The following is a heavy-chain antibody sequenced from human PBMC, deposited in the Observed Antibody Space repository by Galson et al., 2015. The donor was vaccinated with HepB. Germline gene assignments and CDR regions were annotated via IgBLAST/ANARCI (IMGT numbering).Heavy chain of an antibody. D-gene: IGHD4-17*01. CDR3: TTDARHQAVTNAFDI. J-gene: IGHJ3*02. CDR1: GFTFSNAW. CDR2: IKSKTDGGTT. Sequence: SLRLSCAASGFTFSNAWMSWVRQAPGKGLEWVGRIKSKTDGGTTDYAAPVKGRFTISRDDSKNTLYLQMNSLKTEDTAVYYCTTDARHQAVTNAFDIWGQGTMVTVSS. V-gene: IGHV3-15*01.